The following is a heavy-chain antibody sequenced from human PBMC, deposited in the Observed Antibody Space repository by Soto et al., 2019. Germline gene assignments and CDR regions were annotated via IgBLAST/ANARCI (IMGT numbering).Heavy chain of an antibody. V-gene: IGHV3-30*18. CDR3: AKDQFPAPYSSSRLRGPFDY. Sequence: PGGSLRLSCAASGFTFSSYGMHWVRQAPGKGLEWVAVISYDGSNKYYADSVKGRFTISRDNSKNTLYLQMNSLRAEDTAVYYCAKDQFPAPYSSSRLRGPFDYWGQGTLVTVSS. J-gene: IGHJ4*02. CDR1: GFTFSSYG. D-gene: IGHD6-13*01. CDR2: ISYDGSNK.